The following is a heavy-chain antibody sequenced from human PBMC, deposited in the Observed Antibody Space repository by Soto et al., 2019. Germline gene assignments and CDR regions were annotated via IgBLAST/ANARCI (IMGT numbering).Heavy chain of an antibody. CDR2: IYTSGST. CDR3: ARDAPITFGGVHLFDY. V-gene: IGHV4-4*07. Sequence: KASETLSLTCTVSGGSISSYYWSWIRQPAGKGLEWIGRIYTSGSTNYNPSLKSRVTMSVDTSKNQFSLKLSSVTAADTAVYYCARDAPITFGGVHLFDYWGQGTLVTVSS. J-gene: IGHJ4*02. D-gene: IGHD3-16*01. CDR1: GGSISSYY.